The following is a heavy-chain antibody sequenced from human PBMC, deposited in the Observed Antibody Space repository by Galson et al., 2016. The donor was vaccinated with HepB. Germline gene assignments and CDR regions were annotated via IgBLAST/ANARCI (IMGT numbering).Heavy chain of an antibody. D-gene: IGHD4-11*01. V-gene: IGHV6-1*01. Sequence: WIRQSPSRGLEWLGRTYYRSKWYNDYAVSVKSRITINPDTSKNQFSLQLNSVTPEDTAVYYCARGNTFDYWGQGTLVTVAS. CDR2: TYYRSKWYN. CDR3: ARGNTFDY. J-gene: IGHJ4*02.